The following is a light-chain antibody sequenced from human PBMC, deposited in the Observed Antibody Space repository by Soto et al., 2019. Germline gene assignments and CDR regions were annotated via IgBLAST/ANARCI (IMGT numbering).Light chain of an antibody. CDR1: QSINIY. CDR2: DAS. Sequence: EIVLTQSPATLSLSPGERATLSCRASQSINIYLGWYQQKPGQAPRLLISDASNRATGIPARFSGSGSGTDFSHTISSLETEDFAVYYCQQRSSWPLTFGGGTKVEIK. CDR3: QQRSSWPLT. V-gene: IGKV3-11*01. J-gene: IGKJ4*01.